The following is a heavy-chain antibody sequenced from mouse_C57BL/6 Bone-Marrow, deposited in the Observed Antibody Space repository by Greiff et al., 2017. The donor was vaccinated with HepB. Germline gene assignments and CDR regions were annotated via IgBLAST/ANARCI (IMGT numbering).Heavy chain of an antibody. CDR2: IWGVGST. CDR1: GFSLTSYG. V-gene: IGHV2-6*01. Sequence: QVQLQQSGPGLVAPSQSLSITCTVSGFSLTSYGVDWVRQSPGKGLEWLGVIWGVGSTNYNLALKSRLSISKDNSKSQVFLKMNSLQTDDTAMYYCARASRWLLFAYWGQGTLVTVSA. J-gene: IGHJ3*01. CDR3: ARASRWLLFAY. D-gene: IGHD2-3*01.